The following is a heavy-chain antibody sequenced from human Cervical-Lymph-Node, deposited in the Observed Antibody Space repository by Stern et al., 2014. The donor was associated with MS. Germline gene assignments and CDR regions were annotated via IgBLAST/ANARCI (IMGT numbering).Heavy chain of an antibody. CDR2: IIPVFGTA. CDR3: ARDNNDNGMDA. Sequence: QVQLLQPGAEVKKPGSSVKVSCKASGDTLSSFAISWERQAPGQGLEWMGGIIPVFGTANYAEKFQGRVTISADEYTSTGYMELSSLRSEDTAVYYCARDNNDNGMDACGQGTTVTVSS. V-gene: IGHV1-69*01. D-gene: IGHD1-1*01. CDR1: GDTLSSFA. J-gene: IGHJ6*02.